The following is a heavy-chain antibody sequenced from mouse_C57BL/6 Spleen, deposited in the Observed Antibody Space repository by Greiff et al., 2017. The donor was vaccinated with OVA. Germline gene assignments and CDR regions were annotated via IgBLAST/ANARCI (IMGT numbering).Heavy chain of an antibody. CDR3: ARANYSNYGFYYAMDY. J-gene: IGHJ4*01. V-gene: IGHV1-55*01. CDR1: GYTFTSYW. D-gene: IGHD2-5*01. Sequence: QVQLQQPGAELVKPGASVKMSCKASGYTFTSYWITWVKQRPGQGLEWIGDIYPGSGSTNYNEKFKSKATLTVDTSSSTAYMQLSSLTSEDSAVYYCARANYSNYGFYYAMDYWGQGTSVTVSS. CDR2: IYPGSGST.